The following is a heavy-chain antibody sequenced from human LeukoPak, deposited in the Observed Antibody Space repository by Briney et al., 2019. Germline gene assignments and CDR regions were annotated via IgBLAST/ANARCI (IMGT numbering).Heavy chain of an antibody. CDR3: AKGPLRGTAAAIDY. V-gene: IGHV3-30*18. CDR2: ISYDGRNK. Sequence: GKSLRLSCAASGFTFNNYGMHWVRQAPGKGLEWVAVISYDGRNKHYPDSVKGRFTISRDISTDTLWLQMDSLRAEDTAVYYCAKGPLRGTAAAIDYWGQGTLVTVSS. D-gene: IGHD2-2*01. CDR1: GFTFNNYG. J-gene: IGHJ4*02.